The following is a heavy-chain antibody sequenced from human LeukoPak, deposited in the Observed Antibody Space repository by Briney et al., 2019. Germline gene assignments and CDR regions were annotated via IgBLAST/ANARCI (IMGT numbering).Heavy chain of an antibody. J-gene: IGHJ4*02. D-gene: IGHD2-2*01. V-gene: IGHV7-4-1*02. CDR1: GYTFTNFA. CDR3: ARDGPHYCGSASCSPNPFDY. Sequence: GASVKVSCKASGYTFTNFAMNWVRQAPGQGLEWMGWINTNTGNPTYVQGLTGRFVFSLDTSVSTAYLQISSLTAEDTAVYYCARDGPHYCGSASCSPNPFDYWGQGTLVTVSS. CDR2: INTNTGNP.